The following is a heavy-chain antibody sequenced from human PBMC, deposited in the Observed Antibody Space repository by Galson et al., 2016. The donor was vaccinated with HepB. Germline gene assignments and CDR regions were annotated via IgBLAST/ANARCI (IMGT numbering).Heavy chain of an antibody. V-gene: IGHV4-59*01. CDR2: IFSSGST. Sequence: SETLSLTCTVSGGSISSYFWSWIRQPPGKGLEWLGYIFSSGSTNYNPSLKSRVTISVYSSTNQFTLRLSSVTAADTAVYYCATQSDDYAVAPFDPWGQGTLVTVSS. CDR3: ATQSDDYAVAPFDP. D-gene: IGHD4-17*01. CDR1: GGSISSYF. J-gene: IGHJ5*02.